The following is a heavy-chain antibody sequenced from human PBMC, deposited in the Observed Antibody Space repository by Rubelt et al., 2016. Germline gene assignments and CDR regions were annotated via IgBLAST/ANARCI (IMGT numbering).Heavy chain of an antibody. D-gene: IGHD3-22*01. V-gene: IGHV3-23*01. Sequence: RGTISRDNSKNTLYLQMNSLRAEDTAVYYCAKKKGKDSSGYYNDYWGQGTLVTVSS. CDR3: AKKKGKDSSGYYNDY. J-gene: IGHJ4*02.